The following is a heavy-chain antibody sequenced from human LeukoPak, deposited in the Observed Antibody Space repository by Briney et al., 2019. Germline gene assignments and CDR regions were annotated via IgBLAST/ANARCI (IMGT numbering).Heavy chain of an antibody. Sequence: ASVKVSCKASGYTFTSYGLIWVRQAPGQGLEWMGWISTYNGNTNYAQNLQGRVTMTTDTSTSTAHMELRSLRSDDTAVYYCARAVCSGGSCYGEIDYWGQGTLVTVSS. V-gene: IGHV1-18*01. D-gene: IGHD2-15*01. CDR1: GYTFTSYG. CDR3: ARAVCSGGSCYGEIDY. CDR2: ISTYNGNT. J-gene: IGHJ4*02.